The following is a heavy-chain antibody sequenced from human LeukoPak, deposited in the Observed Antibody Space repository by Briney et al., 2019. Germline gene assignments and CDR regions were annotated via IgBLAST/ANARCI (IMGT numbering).Heavy chain of an antibody. CDR3: ARDRGLPLDAFDI. CDR2: IYSGGST. CDR1: GFTFSDHY. J-gene: IGHJ3*02. Sequence: GGSLRLSCAASGFTFSDHYMSWVRQAPGKGLEWVSVIYSGGSTYYADSVKGRFTISRDNSKNTLYLQMNSLRAEDTAVYYCARDRGLPLDAFDIWGQGTMVTVSS. V-gene: IGHV3-66*01. D-gene: IGHD3-16*01.